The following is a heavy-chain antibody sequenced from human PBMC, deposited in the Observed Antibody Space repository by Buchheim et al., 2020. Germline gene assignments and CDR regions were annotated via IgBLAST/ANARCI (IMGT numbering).Heavy chain of an antibody. CDR3: ARLSNYGFNYYYYYGMDV. Sequence: EVQLVESGGGLVQPGGSLRLSCAASGFTFSSYEMNWVRQAPGKGLEWVSYISSSGSTIYYADSVKGRFTISRDNAKNSLYPQMNSLRAEDTAVYYCARLSNYGFNYYYYYGMDVWGQGTT. CDR2: ISSSGSTI. V-gene: IGHV3-48*03. J-gene: IGHJ6*02. CDR1: GFTFSSYE. D-gene: IGHD4-11*01.